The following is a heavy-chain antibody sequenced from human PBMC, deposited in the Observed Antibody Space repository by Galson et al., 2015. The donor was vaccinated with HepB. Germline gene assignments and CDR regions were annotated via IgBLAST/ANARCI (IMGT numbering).Heavy chain of an antibody. Sequence: SVKVSCKVSGYPLSETFMHWVRQAPGKGLEWMGGFDRQNRETMYAQSLQGRIIMTTDTSTSTAYMELSRLRSDDTAVYYCARDGDYGGGSWGQGTLVIVSS. CDR3: ARDGDYGGGS. D-gene: IGHD4-23*01. J-gene: IGHJ5*02. CDR1: GYPLSETF. CDR2: FDRQNRET. V-gene: IGHV1-24*01.